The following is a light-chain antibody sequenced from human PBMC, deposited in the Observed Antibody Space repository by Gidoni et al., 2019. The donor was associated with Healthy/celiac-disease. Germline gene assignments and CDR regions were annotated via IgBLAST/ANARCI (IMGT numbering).Light chain of an antibody. V-gene: IGKV3-11*01. CDR2: DAS. Sequence: DIVLTQSPATLSLSPGERATLSCRASQSVSSYLAWYQQKPGQAPRLLIYDASNRATGIPPRFSGSGSGTDFTLTISSLEPEDFAVYYCQQRSNWPPFGGGTKVEIK. CDR3: QQRSNWPP. J-gene: IGKJ4*01. CDR1: QSVSSY.